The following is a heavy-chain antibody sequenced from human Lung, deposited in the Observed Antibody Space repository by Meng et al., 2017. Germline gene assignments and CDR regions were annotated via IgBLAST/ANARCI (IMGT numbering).Heavy chain of an antibody. CDR1: GGSFSDYY. D-gene: IGHD4-11*01. J-gene: IGHJ4*02. CDR2: INHSGST. Sequence: QWRLQQWGAGLSKPSETLSLTCVVSGGSFSDYYWSWIRQPPGKGLEWIGEINHSGSTNYNPSLESRATISVDTSQNNLSLKLSSVTAADSAVYYCARGPTTMAHDFDYWGQGTLVTVPQ. V-gene: IGHV4-34*01. CDR3: ARGPTTMAHDFDY.